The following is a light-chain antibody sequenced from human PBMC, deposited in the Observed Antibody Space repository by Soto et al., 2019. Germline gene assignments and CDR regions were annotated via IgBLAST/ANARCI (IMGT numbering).Light chain of an antibody. Sequence: QSALTQPASVSGSPGQSITISCTGASSDVGTYNLVSWYQQHPDKAPKLIIYEGIKRPSGVSTRFSGSKSGNTASLTISGLQAEDEADYCCCSYAAGTTFFRGGTKVTVL. CDR1: SSDVGTYNL. CDR3: CSYAAGTTF. V-gene: IGLV2-23*03. CDR2: EGI. J-gene: IGLJ2*01.